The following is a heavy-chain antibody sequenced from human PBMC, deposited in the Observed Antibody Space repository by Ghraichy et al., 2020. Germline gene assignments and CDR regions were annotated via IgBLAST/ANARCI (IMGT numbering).Heavy chain of an antibody. CDR3: ARGSKVVRFFYYDGMDV. CDR2: ITSSSRTI. CDR1: GFTFSGYS. J-gene: IGHJ6*02. D-gene: IGHD4-23*01. V-gene: IGHV3-48*02. Sequence: GGSLRLSCVGSGFTFSGYSMNWVRQSPGKGLEWVSYITSSSRTISYADSVKGRFTISRDNVQDSLYLQMNSLRDEDTAVYYCARGSKVVRFFYYDGMDVWCQGTSVTVSS.